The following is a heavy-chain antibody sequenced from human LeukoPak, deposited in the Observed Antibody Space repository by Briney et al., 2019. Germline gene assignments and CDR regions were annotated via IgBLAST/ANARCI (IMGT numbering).Heavy chain of an antibody. D-gene: IGHD3-10*01. CDR2: IYYSGST. CDR3: ARGPYGSGSYYNSLDV. CDR1: GGSISSYH. J-gene: IGHJ6*02. V-gene: IGHV4-59*01. Sequence: SETLPLTRTVSGGSISSYHWNWIRQPPGKGLEWIGYIYYSGSTNYNPSLKSRVTISLDTSKNQLFLKLSSVTAADTAVYYCARGPYGSGSYYNSLDVWGQGTTVTVSS.